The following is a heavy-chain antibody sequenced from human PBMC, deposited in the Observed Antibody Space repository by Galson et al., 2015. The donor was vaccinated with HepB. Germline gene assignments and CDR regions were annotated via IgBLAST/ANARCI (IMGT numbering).Heavy chain of an antibody. CDR2: IIPIFGTA. Sequence: SVKVSCKASGGTFSSYAISWVRQAPGQGLEWMGGIIPIFGTANYAQKFQGRVTITADESTSTAYMELSSLRSEDTAVYYCARVRGNNWNYRMLSYYFDYWGQGTLVTVSS. CDR1: GGTFSSYA. CDR3: ARVRGNNWNYRMLSYYFDY. J-gene: IGHJ4*02. V-gene: IGHV1-69*13. D-gene: IGHD1-7*01.